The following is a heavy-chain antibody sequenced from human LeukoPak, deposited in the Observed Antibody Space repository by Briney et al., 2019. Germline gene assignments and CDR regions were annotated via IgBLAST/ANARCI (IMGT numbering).Heavy chain of an antibody. CDR2: SYSDSNT. V-gene: IGHV3-53*01. CDR1: GFTVSNNY. J-gene: IGHJ3*02. D-gene: IGHD1-14*01. CDR3: VRKNRDFNAAFDI. Sequence: GGSLRLSCAASGFTVSNNYMSWVRQAPGKGLERVSISYSDSNTNYADSVRGRFTISRDTSQNTLSLQMNSLRAEDTAVYYCVRKNRDFNAAFDIWGQGTVVTVSS.